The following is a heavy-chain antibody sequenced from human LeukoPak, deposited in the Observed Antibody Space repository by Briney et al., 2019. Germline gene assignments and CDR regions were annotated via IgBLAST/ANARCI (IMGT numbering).Heavy chain of an antibody. D-gene: IGHD4-11*01. Sequence: GGSLRLSCAASGFTFSSYPMSWVRQAPGKGLEWVSLISSSGGSTYYADSVRGRSTISRDKAKSTLYLQMDSLRAEDTALYYCARERVTTTTFDYWGQGTLVTVSS. CDR2: ISSSGGST. CDR1: GFTFSSYP. V-gene: IGHV3-23*01. CDR3: ARERVTTTTFDY. J-gene: IGHJ4*02.